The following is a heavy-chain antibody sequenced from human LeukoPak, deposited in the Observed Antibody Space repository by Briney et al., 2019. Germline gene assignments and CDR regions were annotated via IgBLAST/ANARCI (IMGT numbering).Heavy chain of an antibody. D-gene: IGHD6-13*01. CDR3: ARDGLGSSSWYGTSDY. CDR1: GFTFSSYS. Sequence: GGSLRLSCAASGFTFSSYSMNWVRQAPGKGLEWVSSISSSSYIYYADSVKGRFTISRDNAKNSLYLQMNSLRAEDTAVYYCARDGLGSSSWYGTSDYWGQGTLVTVSS. CDR2: ISSSSYI. V-gene: IGHV3-21*01. J-gene: IGHJ4*02.